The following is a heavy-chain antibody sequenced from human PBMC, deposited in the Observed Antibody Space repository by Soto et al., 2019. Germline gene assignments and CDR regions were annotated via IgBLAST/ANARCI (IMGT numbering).Heavy chain of an antibody. CDR3: ARGRARYYDFRSAFDI. D-gene: IGHD3-3*01. V-gene: IGHV4-34*01. Sequence: SETLSLTCAVYGGSFSGYYWSWIRQPPGKGLEWIGEINHNGSTNYNPSLKSRFTISVDTSKNQFSLKLSSVTAADTAVYYCARGRARYYDFRSAFDIWGQGTMVTVSS. J-gene: IGHJ3*02. CDR1: GGSFSGYY. CDR2: INHNGST.